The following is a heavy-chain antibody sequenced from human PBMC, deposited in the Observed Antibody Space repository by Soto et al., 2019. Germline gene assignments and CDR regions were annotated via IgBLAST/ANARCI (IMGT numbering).Heavy chain of an antibody. CDR3: ARDQAITMVRGVPGY. J-gene: IGHJ4*02. V-gene: IGHV1-2*02. CDR2: INPNSGGT. Sequence: ASVKVSCKASGYTFTGYYMHWVRQAPGQGLEWMGWINPNSGGTNYAQKFQGRVTMTRDTSISTAYMELSRLRSDDTAVYYCARDQAITMVRGVPGYWGQGTLVTVSS. CDR1: GYTFTGYY. D-gene: IGHD3-10*01.